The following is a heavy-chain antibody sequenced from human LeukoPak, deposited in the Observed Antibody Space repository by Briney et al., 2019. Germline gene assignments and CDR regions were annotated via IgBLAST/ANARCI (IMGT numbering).Heavy chain of an antibody. D-gene: IGHD5-24*01. Sequence: PSETLSLTCTVSGGSISSYYWSWIRQPAGKGLEWIGRIYTSGSTNYNPSLKSRVTISVDTSKNQFSLKLSSVTAADTAVYYCARGGDGLYYYYYYMDVWGKGTTVTISS. CDR2: IYTSGST. CDR1: GGSISSYY. CDR3: ARGGDGLYYYYYYMDV. J-gene: IGHJ6*03. V-gene: IGHV4-4*07.